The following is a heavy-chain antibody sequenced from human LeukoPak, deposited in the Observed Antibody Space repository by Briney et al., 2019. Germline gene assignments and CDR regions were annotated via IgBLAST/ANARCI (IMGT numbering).Heavy chain of an antibody. CDR1: GGSISSGGCY. V-gene: IGHV4-31*03. Sequence: SETLSLTCTVSGGSISSGGCYWSWIRQHPVKGLEWIGYIYYTGSTYYNPSLKTRLTISVDTSKNQFSLKLRSVTAADTAVYYCARVPTTVSDYFDYWGQGTLVTVSS. J-gene: IGHJ4*02. CDR3: ARVPTTVSDYFDY. D-gene: IGHD4-17*01. CDR2: IYYTGST.